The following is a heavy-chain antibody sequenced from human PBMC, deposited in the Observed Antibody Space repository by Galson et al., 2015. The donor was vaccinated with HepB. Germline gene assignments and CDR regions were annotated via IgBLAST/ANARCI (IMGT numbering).Heavy chain of an antibody. Sequence: SLRLSCAVSGFSFSSYGFHWVRQAPGKGLEWVAVIWYDGSNKYYADSVKGRFTISRDDSKNTLYLQMNSLRVEDTAMYYCARDTALVPRHHFDYWGQGTLVTVSS. V-gene: IGHV3-33*01. J-gene: IGHJ4*02. CDR1: GFSFSSYG. D-gene: IGHD5-18*01. CDR2: IWYDGSNK. CDR3: ARDTALVPRHHFDY.